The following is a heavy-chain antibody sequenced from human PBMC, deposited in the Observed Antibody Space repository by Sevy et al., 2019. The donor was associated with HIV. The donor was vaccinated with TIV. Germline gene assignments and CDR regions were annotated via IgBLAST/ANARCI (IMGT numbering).Heavy chain of an antibody. V-gene: IGHV1-2*06. CDR3: ARDPVAPNPAGMDV. D-gene: IGHD5-12*01. J-gene: IGHJ6*02. CDR2: INPNSGDT. CDR1: GYTFTDYY. Sequence: ASVEVSCKASGYTFTDYYMHWVRQAPGQGLEWMGRINPNSGDTNFVQKFQGRVTMTRDTSISTAYMELSRLTSDDTAVYYCARDPVAPNPAGMDVWGQGTTVTVSS.